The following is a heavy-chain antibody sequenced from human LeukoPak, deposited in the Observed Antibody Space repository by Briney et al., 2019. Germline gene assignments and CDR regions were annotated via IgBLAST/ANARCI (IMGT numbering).Heavy chain of an antibody. CDR1: GFSFSNYW. D-gene: IGHD3-16*01. CDR3: ARVGGGYYYYYGMDV. J-gene: IGHJ6*02. V-gene: IGHV3-74*01. CDR2: INSDGSYI. Sequence: GGSLRLSCAASGFSFSNYWMHWVRHIPGKGRVWVSHINSDGSYIKYADSVKGRFTISRDNAKKTLYLQMDSLRGEDTAVYFCARVGGGYYYYYGMDVWGQGTTVTVSS.